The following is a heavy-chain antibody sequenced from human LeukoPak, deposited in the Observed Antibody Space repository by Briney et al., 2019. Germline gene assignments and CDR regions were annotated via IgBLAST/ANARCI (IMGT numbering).Heavy chain of an antibody. V-gene: IGHV3-21*01. Sequence: GGSLRLSCAASGFTFSVYDMIWVRQAPGKGLQWVSFITSSSSYIYYADPVKGRFTISRDNAKNSLYLQMNSLRVEDTAVYYCARAGSGYSYGPYWGQGTLVTVSS. J-gene: IGHJ4*02. CDR1: GFTFSVYD. D-gene: IGHD5-18*01. CDR3: ARAGSGYSYGPY. CDR2: ITSSSSYI.